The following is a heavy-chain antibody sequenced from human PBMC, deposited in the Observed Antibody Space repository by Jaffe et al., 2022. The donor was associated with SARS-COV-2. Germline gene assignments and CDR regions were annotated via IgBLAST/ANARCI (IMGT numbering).Heavy chain of an antibody. CDR3: ARDSGFRGGYTYYYYGMDV. J-gene: IGHJ6*02. D-gene: IGHD3-22*01. CDR2: IIPILGIA. V-gene: IGHV1-69*08. Sequence: QVQLVQSGAEVKKPGSSVKVSCKASGGTFSSYTISWVRQAPGQGLEWMGRIIPILGIANYAQKFQGRVTITADKSTSTAYMELSSLRSEDTAVYYCARDSGFRGGYTYYYYGMDVWGQGTTVTVSS. CDR1: GGTFSSYT.